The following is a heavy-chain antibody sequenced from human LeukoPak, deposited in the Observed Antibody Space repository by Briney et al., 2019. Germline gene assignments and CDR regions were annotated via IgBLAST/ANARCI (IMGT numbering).Heavy chain of an antibody. CDR1: GGSISSYY. CDR2: IYYGGST. D-gene: IGHD4-23*01. CDR3: ARVVKDYGGNSGWFDP. J-gene: IGHJ5*02. V-gene: IGHV4-59*01. Sequence: SETLSLTCTVSGGSISSYYWSWIRQPPGKGLEWIGYIYYGGSTNYNPSLKSRVTISVDTSKNQFSLKLSSVTAADTAVYYCARVVKDYGGNSGWFDPWGQGTLVTVSS.